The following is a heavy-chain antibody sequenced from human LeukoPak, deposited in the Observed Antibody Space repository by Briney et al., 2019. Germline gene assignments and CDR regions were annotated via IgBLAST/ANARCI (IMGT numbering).Heavy chain of an antibody. J-gene: IGHJ6*03. V-gene: IGHV3-30*03. CDR1: GFTFSSYG. Sequence: GGSLRLSCAASGFTFSSYGMHWVRQAPGKGLEWVAVISYDGSNKYYADSVKGRFTISRDNSKNTLYLQMNSLRAEDTAVYYCARGLGARAYYMDVWGKGTTATVSS. CDR3: ARGLGARAYYMDV. CDR2: ISYDGSNK.